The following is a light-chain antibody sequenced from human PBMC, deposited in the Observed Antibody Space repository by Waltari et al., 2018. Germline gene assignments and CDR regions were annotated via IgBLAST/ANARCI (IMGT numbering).Light chain of an antibody. Sequence: DIVMTQSPDSLAVSLGERATINCKSSQSVLYSSNNKNYLAWYQQKPGQPPKLLIYWASTRESVVPDRFSGSGSGTDFTLTISSLQAEGVAVYYCQQYHSTPWAFGQGTKVEIK. CDR3: QQYHSTPWA. J-gene: IGKJ1*01. CDR2: WAS. CDR1: QSVLYSSNNKNY. V-gene: IGKV4-1*01.